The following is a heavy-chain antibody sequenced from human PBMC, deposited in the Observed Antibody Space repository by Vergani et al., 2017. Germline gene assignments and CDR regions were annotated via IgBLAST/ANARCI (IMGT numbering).Heavy chain of an antibody. J-gene: IGHJ5*02. CDR1: GGSISSYY. Sequence: QVQLQESGPGLVKPSETLSLTCTVSGGSISSYYWSWIRQPPGKGLEWIGYIYYSGSTYYNPSLKSRVTISVDTSKNQFSLKLSSVTAADTAVYYCARARSWLLAYNWFDPWGQGTLVTVSS. CDR3: ARARSWLLAYNWFDP. V-gene: IGHV4-59*12. CDR2: IYYSGST. D-gene: IGHD3-3*01.